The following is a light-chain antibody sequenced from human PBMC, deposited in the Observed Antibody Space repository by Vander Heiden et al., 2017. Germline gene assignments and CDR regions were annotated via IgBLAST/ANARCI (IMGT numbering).Light chain of an antibody. Sequence: DIQMPQLPSTLSATVSDRATNTCRASQSISSWLAWYQQKPGKAPKLLIYKASSLESGVPARFSGSGSGTEFTLTISSLQADDFAAYYCQQYNSYSHTFGQGTKLEIK. J-gene: IGKJ2*01. CDR1: QSISSW. CDR2: KAS. CDR3: QQYNSYSHT. V-gene: IGKV1-5*03.